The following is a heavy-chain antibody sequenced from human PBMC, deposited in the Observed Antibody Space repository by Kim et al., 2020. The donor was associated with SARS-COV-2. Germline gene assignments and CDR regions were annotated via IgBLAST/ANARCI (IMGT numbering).Heavy chain of an antibody. D-gene: IGHD3-16*01. V-gene: IGHV3-48*02. CDR3: ARGGPY. J-gene: IGHJ4*02. Sequence: SSSSTKYYADSGKDRFTISRDNAKNSLYLQMNSLRDEDTAVYYCARGGPYWGQGTLVTVSS. CDR2: SSSSTK.